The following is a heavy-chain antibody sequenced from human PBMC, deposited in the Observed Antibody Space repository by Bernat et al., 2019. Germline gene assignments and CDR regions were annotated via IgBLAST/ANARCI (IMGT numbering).Heavy chain of an antibody. CDR2: ISGSGDST. Sequence: EVQLLESGGGLVRPGGSLRLSCAASGFTFTSYAMSWVRQAPGKGLEWVSAISGSGDSTYYAHSVKGRFTISRDNSKNTLYLQMNSLRADDTAVYFCAKDRELVDHWGQGTLVTVSS. D-gene: IGHD1-26*01. CDR1: GFTFTSYA. CDR3: AKDRELVDH. V-gene: IGHV3-23*01. J-gene: IGHJ4*02.